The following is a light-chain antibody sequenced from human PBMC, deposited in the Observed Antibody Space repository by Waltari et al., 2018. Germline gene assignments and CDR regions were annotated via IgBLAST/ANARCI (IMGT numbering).Light chain of an antibody. CDR3: QHYNEWPQYT. V-gene: IGKV3-15*01. CDR2: VAS. J-gene: IGKJ2*01. Sequence: EIVLTQSPATLSVSPGGTATLSCRASQSVGDNLAWYQQKHGQAPRLLIYVASSRATDIPDRFSGSGSGTEFTLTISTLHSEDFAVYFCQHYNEWPQYTFAQGTKVEIK. CDR1: QSVGDN.